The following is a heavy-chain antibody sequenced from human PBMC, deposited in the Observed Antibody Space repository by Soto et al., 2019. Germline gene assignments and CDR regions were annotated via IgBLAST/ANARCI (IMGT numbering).Heavy chain of an antibody. J-gene: IGHJ3*02. CDR3: ARDRGSNWNYPNAFDI. V-gene: IGHV4-59*12. CDR1: DGSISNFY. Sequence: PSETLSLTCTVSDGSISNFYWSWIRQPPGKGLEWIGYISSSGNTNYNPSLKSRVSISVDTSKNQFSLNLTSVTAADTAVYYCARDRGSNWNYPNAFDIWGQGTMVTVSS. D-gene: IGHD1-7*01. CDR2: ISSSGNT.